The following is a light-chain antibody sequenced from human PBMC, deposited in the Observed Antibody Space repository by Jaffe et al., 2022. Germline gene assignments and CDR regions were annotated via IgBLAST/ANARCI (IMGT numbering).Light chain of an antibody. CDR1: SSDVGSYNL. J-gene: IGLJ2*01. CDR3: CSYAGSVV. V-gene: IGLV2-23*02. Sequence: QSALTQPASVSGSPGQSITISCTRTSSDVGSYNLVSWYQHHPGKAPKLLIFEVSKRPSGVSNRFSGSKSGNTASLTISGLQAEDEADYYCCSYAGSVVFGGGTKLTVL. CDR2: EVS.